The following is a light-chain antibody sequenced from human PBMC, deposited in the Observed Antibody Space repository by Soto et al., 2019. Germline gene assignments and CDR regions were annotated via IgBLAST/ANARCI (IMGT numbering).Light chain of an antibody. V-gene: IGLV2-14*04. CDR3: SSYTSSSTLGV. J-gene: IGLJ2*01. Sequence: PGQSITISCTGTSSDVGGYNYVSWYQQHPGKAPKLMIYDVSNRPSGVSNRFSGSKSGNTASLTISGLQAEDEADYYCSSYTSSSTLGVFGGGTKVTVL. CDR1: SSDVGGYNY. CDR2: DVS.